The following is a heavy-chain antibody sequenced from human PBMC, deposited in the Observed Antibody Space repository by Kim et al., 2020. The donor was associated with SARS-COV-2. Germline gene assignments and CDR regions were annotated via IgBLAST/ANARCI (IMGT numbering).Heavy chain of an antibody. CDR1: GFTFSHYW. J-gene: IGHJ3*01. D-gene: IGHD1-1*01. CDR3: VRGLTGKTGDEAFEF. CDR2: LGGDGTHT. Sequence: GGSLRLSCAASGFTFSHYWLHWIRQSPGKGLVWVSRLGGDGTHTNYADSVKGRFTISRDNAKDMLYLQMNSLRAEDTAVYYCVRGLTGKTGDEAFEFWGQGTMVTVSS. V-gene: IGHV3-74*01.